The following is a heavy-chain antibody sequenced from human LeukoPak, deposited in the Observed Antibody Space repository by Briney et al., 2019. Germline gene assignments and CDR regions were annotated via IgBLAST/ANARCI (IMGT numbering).Heavy chain of an antibody. CDR3: ARDPYSGNYGNDYYYYMDV. CDR2: ITSSGTYI. V-gene: IGHV3-21*01. D-gene: IGHD1-26*01. Sequence: PGGSLRLSCAASGFTFSNYNMNWARQAPGKAMEWVSSITSSGTYIFYADSVKGRFTISRDNAKNSLYLQMDSLGPEDTAVYYCARDPYSGNYGNDYYYYMDVWGKGTTVTISS. J-gene: IGHJ6*03. CDR1: GFTFSNYN.